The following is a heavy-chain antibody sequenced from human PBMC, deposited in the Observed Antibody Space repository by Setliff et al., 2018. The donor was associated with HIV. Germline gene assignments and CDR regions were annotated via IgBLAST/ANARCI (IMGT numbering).Heavy chain of an antibody. Sequence: TSETLSLTCTASGGSFSNSNYYWGWIRQHQGKGLEWIGSIYYSTSTYYNPSLKSRITMSIDTSKNQFSLKLSSVTAADAAVYLCASEAFNDLSSFDIWGQGTRVTVSS. D-gene: IGHD2-21*02. V-gene: IGHV4-39*07. CDR3: ASEAFNDLSSFDI. CDR1: GGSFSNSNYY. J-gene: IGHJ3*02. CDR2: IYYSTST.